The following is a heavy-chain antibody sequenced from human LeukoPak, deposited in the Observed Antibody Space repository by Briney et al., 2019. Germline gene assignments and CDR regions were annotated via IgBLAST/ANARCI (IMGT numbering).Heavy chain of an antibody. V-gene: IGHV4-59*12. CDR2: IYYSGST. CDR1: GGSISSYY. CDR3: ARKAATGRRFFDY. Sequence: SETLSLTCTVSGGSISSYYWSWIRQPPGKGLEWIGYIYYSGSTNYNPSLKSRVTISVDTSKNQFSLKLSSVTAADTAVYYCARKAATGRRFFDYWGQGTLVTVSS. J-gene: IGHJ4*02. D-gene: IGHD2-15*01.